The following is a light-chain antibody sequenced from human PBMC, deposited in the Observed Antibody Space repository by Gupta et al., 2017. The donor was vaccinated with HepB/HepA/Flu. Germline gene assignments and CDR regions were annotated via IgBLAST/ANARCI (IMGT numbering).Light chain of an antibody. J-gene: IGLJ2*01. V-gene: IGLV3-25*03. CDR3: QSTDSSATYVI. CDR2: KDV. CDR1: TLPKQY. Sequence: SSELPQPHSVSVFPGQTARSTCSGDTLPKQYAYWYQQKPGQAPVLLIYKDVKRPSGIPERFSSSNSGTIDTLTISGVQAEDEADYYCQSTDSSATYVIFGGGTKLTVL.